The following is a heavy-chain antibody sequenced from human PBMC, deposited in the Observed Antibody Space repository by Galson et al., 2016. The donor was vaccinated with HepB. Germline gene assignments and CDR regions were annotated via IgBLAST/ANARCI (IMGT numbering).Heavy chain of an antibody. J-gene: IGHJ6*02. V-gene: IGHV1-18*01. D-gene: IGHD6-13*01. Sequence: QSGAEVKKPGASVKVSCKASGYAFSSYGISWVRQAPGEGLEWMGWISAYNGNTDYAQKVLGRVTMTTDTSTSTAYMELRSLRSDDTAVYYCARDCTFSSCYYGMDVWGQGTTVTVSS. CDR1: GYAFSSYG. CDR3: ARDCTFSSCYYGMDV. CDR2: ISAYNGNT.